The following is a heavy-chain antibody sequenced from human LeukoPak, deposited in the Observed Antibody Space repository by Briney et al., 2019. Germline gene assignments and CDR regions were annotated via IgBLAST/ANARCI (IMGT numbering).Heavy chain of an antibody. CDR1: GGSISSGSYY. CDR3: ARGGWGSFDY. D-gene: IGHD1-26*01. V-gene: IGHV4-61*02. J-gene: IGHJ4*02. Sequence: SETLSLTCTVSGGSISSGSYYWSWIRQPAGKGLEWTGRIYTSGSANYNPSLKSRVTISVDTSKSQFSLKLSSVTAADTAVYYCARGGWGSFDYWGQGTLVTVSS. CDR2: IYTSGSA.